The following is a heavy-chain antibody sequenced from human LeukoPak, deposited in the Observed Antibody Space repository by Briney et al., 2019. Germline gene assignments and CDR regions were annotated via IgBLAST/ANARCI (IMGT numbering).Heavy chain of an antibody. CDR2: VKLDGSEE. Sequence: GGSLRLSCAASGFTFRSYWMSWVRQAPGKGLEWVANVKLDGSEEYYVDSVKGRFTISSDNAKNSLYLQMYSLRVDDTAVYYCARWARYCSSGSCYSWFDPWGQGTLVTVSS. V-gene: IGHV3-7*01. J-gene: IGHJ5*02. D-gene: IGHD2-15*01. CDR1: GFTFRSYW. CDR3: ARWARYCSSGSCYSWFDP.